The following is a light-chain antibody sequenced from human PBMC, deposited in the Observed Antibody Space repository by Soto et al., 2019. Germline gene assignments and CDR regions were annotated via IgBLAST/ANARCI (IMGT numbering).Light chain of an antibody. Sequence: DIQMTQSPSTLSASIGDRVTITCRASQSISSWLAWYQQKPGKAPHLLIYNTSTLESGVPSRFSGSGSGTEFTLSVTSLQPDDFATYYCQQYNRYSRTFGQGTKVEV. CDR3: QQYNRYSRT. V-gene: IGKV1-5*01. J-gene: IGKJ1*01. CDR2: NTS. CDR1: QSISSW.